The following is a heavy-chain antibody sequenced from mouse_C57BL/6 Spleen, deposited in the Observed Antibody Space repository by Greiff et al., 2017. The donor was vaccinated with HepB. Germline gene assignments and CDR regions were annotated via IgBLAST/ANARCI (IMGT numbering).Heavy chain of an antibody. J-gene: IGHJ4*01. D-gene: IGHD1-1*01. CDR2: IYPRSGNT. CDR1: GYTFTSYG. V-gene: IGHV1-81*01. CDR3: ARGYYGSSFHAMDY. Sequence: VQGVESGAELARPGASVKLSCKASGYTFTSYGISWVKQRTGQGLEWIGEIYPRSGNTYYNEKFKGKATLTADKSSSTAYMELRSLTSEDSAVYFCARGYYGSSFHAMDYWGQGTSVTVSS.